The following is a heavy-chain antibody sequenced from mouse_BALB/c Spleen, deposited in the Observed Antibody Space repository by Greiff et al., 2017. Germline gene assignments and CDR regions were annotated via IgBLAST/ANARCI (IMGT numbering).Heavy chain of an antibody. V-gene: IGHV1-69*02. CDR1: GYTFTSYW. D-gene: IGHD1-1*01. CDR2: IYPSDSYT. CDR3: TSPYYYGSSSGFAY. Sequence: QVQLQQPGAELVRPGASVKLSCKASGYTFTSYWINWVKQRPGQGLEWIGNIYPSDSYTNYNQKFKDKATLTVDKSSSTAYMQLSSPTSEDSAVYYCTSPYYYGSSSGFAYWGQGTLVTVSA. J-gene: IGHJ3*01.